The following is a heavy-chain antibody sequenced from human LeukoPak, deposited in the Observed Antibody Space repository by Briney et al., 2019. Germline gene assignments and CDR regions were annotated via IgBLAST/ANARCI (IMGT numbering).Heavy chain of an antibody. CDR3: AKDVSIRGLTHLDY. CDR2: ISGSGSNT. D-gene: IGHD3-10*01. Sequence: QPGGSLRLSCAASGFPLRSYAMSWVRQAPGNGLEWVSTISGSGSNTDYADSVKGRFTISRDNSKNTLYLQMNSLSAKDTAVYYCAKDVSIRGLTHLDYWGQGTLVTVSS. CDR1: GFPLRSYA. J-gene: IGHJ4*02. V-gene: IGHV3-23*01.